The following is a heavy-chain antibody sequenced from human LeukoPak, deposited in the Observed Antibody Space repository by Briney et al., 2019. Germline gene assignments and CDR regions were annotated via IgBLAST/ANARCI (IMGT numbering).Heavy chain of an antibody. D-gene: IGHD6-19*01. CDR1: GGSISTYY. CDR3: ARHRYSSAWSVVDY. J-gene: IGHJ4*02. Sequence: SETLSLTCTVSGGSISTYYWSCLRQPPGKGLEWIGNIYYSGSTNYNPSLKSRDTISVDTSKNQFSLKLTAGTAADTVVYYCARHRYSSAWSVVDYWGQGTLVTVSS. V-gene: IGHV4-59*08. CDR2: IYYSGST.